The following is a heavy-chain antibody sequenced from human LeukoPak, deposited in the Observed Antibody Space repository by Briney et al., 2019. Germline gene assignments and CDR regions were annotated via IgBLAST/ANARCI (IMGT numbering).Heavy chain of an antibody. CDR1: GFTFSSYA. CDR2: ISYDGSNK. V-gene: IGHV3-30*04. D-gene: IGHD3-10*01. Sequence: PGGSLRLSCAASGFTFSSYAMHWVRQAPGKGLEWVAVISYDGSNKYYADSVKGRFTISRDNSKNTLYLQMSSLRAEDTAVYYCAKVPSGRGVREDISYWGQGILVTVSS. J-gene: IGHJ4*02. CDR3: AKVPSGRGVREDISY.